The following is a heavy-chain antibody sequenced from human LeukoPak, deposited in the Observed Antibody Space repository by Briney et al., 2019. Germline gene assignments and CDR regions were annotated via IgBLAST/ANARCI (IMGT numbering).Heavy chain of an antibody. Sequence: ASVKVSCKASGYTFTGYYMHWVRQAPGQGLEWMGWINPNSGGTNNAQKFQGRVTMTRDTSISTAYMELSRLRSDDTAVYYCARETKQQQLAPFDYWGQGTLVTVSS. J-gene: IGHJ4*02. D-gene: IGHD6-13*01. CDR1: GYTFTGYY. CDR2: INPNSGGT. V-gene: IGHV1-2*02. CDR3: ARETKQQQLAPFDY.